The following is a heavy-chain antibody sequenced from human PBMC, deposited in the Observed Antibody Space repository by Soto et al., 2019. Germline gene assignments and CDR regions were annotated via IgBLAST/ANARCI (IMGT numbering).Heavy chain of an antibody. CDR2: INHSAST. D-gene: IGHD3-9*01. CDR1: GGSFSGYY. Sequence: SSETLSLTCAVYGGSFSGYYWSWIRQPPGKGLEWIGEINHSASTNYNPSLKSRVTISVDTSKNQFSLKLSSVTASDTAVYYCARGYRNFAWLFHRGNWFDPWGQGTLVTVSS. V-gene: IGHV4-34*01. J-gene: IGHJ5*02. CDR3: ARGYRNFAWLFHRGNWFDP.